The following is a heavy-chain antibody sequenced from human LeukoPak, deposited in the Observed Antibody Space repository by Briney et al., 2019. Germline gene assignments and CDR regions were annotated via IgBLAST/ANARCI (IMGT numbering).Heavy chain of an antibody. V-gene: IGHV5-51*01. CDR3: ATNIQLWSPIAY. CDR2: IYLGDSDT. J-gene: IGHJ4*02. D-gene: IGHD5-18*01. Sequence: GESLKISSKGSGYSFTSYWIGWGRRKPGKGLEWMGIIYLGDSDTRYSPSFQGQVPISADKSTSTAYLQWSSLKASDTAMYYCATNIQLWSPIAYWGQGTLVTVSS. CDR1: GYSFTSYW.